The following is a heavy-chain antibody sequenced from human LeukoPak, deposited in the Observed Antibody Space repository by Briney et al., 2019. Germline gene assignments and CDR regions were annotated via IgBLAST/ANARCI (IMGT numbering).Heavy chain of an antibody. D-gene: IGHD3-22*01. CDR2: ISYDGSNK. J-gene: IGHJ1*01. Sequence: GGSLRLSCAASGFTFSSYAMHWVRQAPGKGLEWEAVISYDGSNKYYADSVRGRFTISRDNSKNTLYLQMNSLRAEDTAVYYCARPPYYYDSSGYPLAEYFQHWGQGTLVTVSS. CDR3: ARPPYYYDSSGYPLAEYFQH. CDR1: GFTFSSYA. V-gene: IGHV3-30*04.